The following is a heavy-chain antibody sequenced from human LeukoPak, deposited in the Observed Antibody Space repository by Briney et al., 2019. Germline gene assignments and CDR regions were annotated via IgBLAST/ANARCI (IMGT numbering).Heavy chain of an antibody. V-gene: IGHV4-4*07. Sequence: PSGTLSLTCTVSGGSISSYYWSWIRQPAGKGLEWIGRIYTSGSTNYNPSLKSRVTISLDTSKNQFSLKLSSVTAADTAVYYCARDQAVADNNWFDPWGQGTLVTVSS. J-gene: IGHJ5*02. CDR3: ARDQAVADNNWFDP. D-gene: IGHD6-19*01. CDR1: GGSISSYY. CDR2: IYTSGST.